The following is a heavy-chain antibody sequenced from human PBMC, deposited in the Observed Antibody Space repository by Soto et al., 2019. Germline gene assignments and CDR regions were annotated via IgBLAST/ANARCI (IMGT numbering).Heavy chain of an antibody. CDR2: INHSGST. CDR3: ARDFWSGYRYYYYYYGMDV. V-gene: IGHV4-34*01. J-gene: IGHJ6*02. D-gene: IGHD3-3*01. Sequence: QVQLQQWGAGLLKPSETLSLTCAVYGGSFSGYYWCWIRQPPGKGLEWIGEINHSGSTNYNPSLKSRVTILVDKSKNQFSLKLRSVSAADTAVYYCARDFWSGYRYYYYYYGMDVWGQGTTVTVSS. CDR1: GGSFSGYY.